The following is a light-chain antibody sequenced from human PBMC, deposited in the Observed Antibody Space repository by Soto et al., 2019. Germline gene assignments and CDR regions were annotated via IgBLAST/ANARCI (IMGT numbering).Light chain of an antibody. CDR2: KAS. V-gene: IGKV1-5*03. CDR3: QHYNSYSEA. CDR1: QTISSW. J-gene: IGKJ1*01. Sequence: DIQMTQSPSTLSGSVGDRVTITCRASQTISSWLAWYQQKPGKAPKLLIYKASTLKSGVPSRLSGSGSGTEFTLTISSPQPDDFATYYCQHYNSYSEAFGQGTKVELK.